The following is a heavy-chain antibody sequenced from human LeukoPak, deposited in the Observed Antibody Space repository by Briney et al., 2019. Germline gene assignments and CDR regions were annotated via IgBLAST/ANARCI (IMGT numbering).Heavy chain of an antibody. J-gene: IGHJ6*03. D-gene: IGHD1-7*01. V-gene: IGHV4-59*08. CDR2: IYYSGST. Sequence: PSETLTLPCTVSGGSIRRYYWSWIPNPPGKALEWMGYIYYSGSTTYNPSLESRVSISVDASKNQFSLKLSSVTAADTAVYYCARRMESGGTHYYYYMDVWGKGTTVTVSS. CDR3: ARRMESGGTHYYYYMDV. CDR1: GGSIRRYY.